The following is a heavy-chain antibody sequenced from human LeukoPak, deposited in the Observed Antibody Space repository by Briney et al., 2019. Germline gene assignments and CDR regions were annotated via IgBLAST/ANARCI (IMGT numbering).Heavy chain of an antibody. CDR3: ARQPYYSGSQTDAFDI. J-gene: IGHJ3*02. D-gene: IGHD1-26*01. CDR1: GFTFSSYE. V-gene: IGHV3-48*03. Sequence: GGSLRLSCAASGFTFSSYEMNWVRQAPGKGLEWVSYISSSSGTIYYADSVKGRFTVSRDNAENSLYLQMNSLGAEDTAVYYCARQPYYSGSQTDAFDIWGQGTMVTVSS. CDR2: ISSSSGTI.